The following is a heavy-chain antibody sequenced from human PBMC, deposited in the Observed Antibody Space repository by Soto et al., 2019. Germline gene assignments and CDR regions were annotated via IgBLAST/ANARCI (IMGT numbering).Heavy chain of an antibody. V-gene: IGHV1-46*03. CDR1: GYTFTSNY. Sequence: ASVKLSCKESGYTFTSNYMHWVRQAPGQGLEWMGIINPSGGSTSYAQKFQGRVTMTRDTSTSTVYMELSSLRSEDTAVYYCARDRLGAAAGPNYYYYYMDVWGKGTTVTVSS. J-gene: IGHJ6*03. CDR2: INPSGGST. D-gene: IGHD6-13*01. CDR3: ARDRLGAAAGPNYYYYYMDV.